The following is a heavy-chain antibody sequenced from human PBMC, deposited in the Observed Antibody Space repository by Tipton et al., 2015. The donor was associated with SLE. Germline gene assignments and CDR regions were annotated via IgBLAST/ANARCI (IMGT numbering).Heavy chain of an antibody. Sequence: QLVQSGAEVKKPGESLTISCKASGYNFPNYWIGWVRQMPGKGLEWMGISHPGDSDTRYSPSFQGQVTISADKSITTALLQWSRLKASDSAMYYCAKGTAAGGFGYWGQGTLVTVPS. CDR3: AKGTAAGGFGY. V-gene: IGHV5-51*03. CDR2: SHPGDSDT. D-gene: IGHD6-13*01. J-gene: IGHJ4*02. CDR1: GYNFPNYW.